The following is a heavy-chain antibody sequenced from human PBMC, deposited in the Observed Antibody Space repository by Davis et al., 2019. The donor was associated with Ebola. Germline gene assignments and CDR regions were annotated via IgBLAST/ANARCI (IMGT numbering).Heavy chain of an antibody. V-gene: IGHV3-7*01. CDR3: VRTTYRAPEY. D-gene: IGHD4-17*01. CDR1: GFTFRSYW. J-gene: IGHJ4*02. Sequence: GESLKISCAASGFTFRSYWMSWVRQAPGKGLEWVAKIKEDGSEKLEVDSVKGRFTISRDNAKSTLYLQMNSLTAEDTAVYYCVRTTYRAPEYWGQGTLVTVSS. CDR2: IKEDGSEK.